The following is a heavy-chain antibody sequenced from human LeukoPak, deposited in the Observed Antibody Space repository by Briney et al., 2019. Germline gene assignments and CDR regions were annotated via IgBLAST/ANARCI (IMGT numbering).Heavy chain of an antibody. Sequence: PGGSLRLSCAASGFTFSSYGMHWVRQAPGKGLEWVAVIWYDGSNKYYADSVKGRFTISREDVKNSFYLQMNSLRVEDTAVYYCVRAHVAAGLALDLWGQGTMVTVSS. V-gene: IGHV3-33*01. J-gene: IGHJ3*01. CDR1: GFTFSSYG. CDR2: IWYDGSNK. D-gene: IGHD6-25*01. CDR3: VRAHVAAGLALDL.